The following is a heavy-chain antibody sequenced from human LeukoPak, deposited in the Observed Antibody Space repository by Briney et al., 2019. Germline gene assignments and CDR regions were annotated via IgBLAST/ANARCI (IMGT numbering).Heavy chain of an antibody. CDR2: IWYDGSNK. D-gene: IGHD5-18*01. J-gene: IGHJ6*02. CDR3: ARAPGYSYGYYYYYGMDV. V-gene: IGHV3-33*01. Sequence: GGSLRLSCAASGFTFSSYGMPWVRQAPGKGLEWVAVIWYDGSNKYYADSVKGRFTISRDNSKNTLYLQMNSLRAEDTAVYYCARAPGYSYGYYYYYGMDVWGQGTTVTVSS. CDR1: GFTFSSYG.